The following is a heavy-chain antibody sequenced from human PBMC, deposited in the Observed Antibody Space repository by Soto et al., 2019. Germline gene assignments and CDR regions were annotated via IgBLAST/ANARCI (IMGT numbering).Heavy chain of an antibody. D-gene: IGHD2-2*01. CDR2: IIPIFGTA. V-gene: IGHV1-69*13. Sequence: GASVKVSCKASGGTFSSYAISWVRQAPGQGLEWMGGIIPIFGTANYAQKFQGRVTITADESTSTAYMELSSLRSEDTAVYYCARVLVVPAAMRGYFQHWGQGTLVTVSS. CDR1: GGTFSSYA. J-gene: IGHJ1*01. CDR3: ARVLVVPAAMRGYFQH.